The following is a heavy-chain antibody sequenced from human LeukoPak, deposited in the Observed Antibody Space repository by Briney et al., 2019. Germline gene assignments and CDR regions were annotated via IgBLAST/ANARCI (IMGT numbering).Heavy chain of an antibody. CDR2: ISSSSSTI. CDR3: ARQRITMVRGVLDAFDI. CDR1: GFTFSSYS. V-gene: IGHV3-48*04. D-gene: IGHD3-10*01. J-gene: IGHJ3*02. Sequence: GGSLRLSCAASGFTFSSYSMNWVRQAPGKGLEWVSYISSSSSTIYYADSVKGRFTISRDNAKNSLYLQMNSLRAEDTAVYYCARQRITMVRGVLDAFDIWGQGTMVTVSS.